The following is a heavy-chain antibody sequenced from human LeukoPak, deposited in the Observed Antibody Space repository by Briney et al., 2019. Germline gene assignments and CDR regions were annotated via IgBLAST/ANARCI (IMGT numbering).Heavy chain of an antibody. CDR1: GGSISSNY. CDR3: ARRACSGGSCPNDY. Sequence: SETLSLTCTVSGGSISSNYWSWIRQPPGKGLEWIGYMSYSGSTNYNPSLKSRVTISVDSSRNQFSLNVSSVTAADTAVYYCARRACSGGSCPNDYWGQGTLVTVSA. D-gene: IGHD2-15*01. J-gene: IGHJ4*02. CDR2: MSYSGST. V-gene: IGHV4-59*01.